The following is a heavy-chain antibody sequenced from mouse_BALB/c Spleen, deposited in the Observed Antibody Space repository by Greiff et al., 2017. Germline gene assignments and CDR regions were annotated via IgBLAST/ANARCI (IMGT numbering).Heavy chain of an antibody. CDR3: ASGTRFAY. CDR2: IYPYNGGT. CDR1: GYTFTDYN. V-gene: IGHV1S29*02. J-gene: IGHJ3*01. D-gene: IGHD1-1*01. Sequence: VQLKESGPELVKPGASVKISCKASGYTFTDYNMHWVKQSHGKSLEWIGYIYPYNGGTGYNQEFKSKATLTVDNYSSTAYMELRSLTSEDSAVYYCASGTRFAYWGQGTLVTVSA.